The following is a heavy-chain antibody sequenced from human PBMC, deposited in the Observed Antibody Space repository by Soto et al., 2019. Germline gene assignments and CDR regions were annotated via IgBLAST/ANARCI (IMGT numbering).Heavy chain of an antibody. CDR2: IYYSGRT. Sequence: SEALTLTCNHRCRSICETSYSCDWIRQPPGKGLEWIGTIYYSGRTYYSPSLKSRVTISVDTSKNQFSLKLSSVTAADTAVYYCARQHDFCSGYWSLDSWGQGTLVT. V-gene: IGHV4-39*01. CDR3: ARQHDFCSGYWSLDS. D-gene: IGHD3-3*01. CDR1: CRSICETSYS. J-gene: IGHJ4*02.